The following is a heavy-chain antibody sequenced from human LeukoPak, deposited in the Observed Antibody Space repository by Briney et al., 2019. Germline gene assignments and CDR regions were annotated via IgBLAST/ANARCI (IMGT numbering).Heavy chain of an antibody. CDR1: GYTFTGYY. CDR2: INPNSGGT. J-gene: IGHJ4*02. V-gene: IGHV1-2*02. D-gene: IGHD6-19*01. CDR3: AREKVSGSGWYFDYFDY. Sequence: ASVKVSCKASGYTFTGYYMHWVRQAPGQGLEWMGWINPNSGGTNYAQKFQGRVTMTRDTSISKAYMELSRLRSDDTAVYYCAREKVSGSGWYFDYFDYWGQGTLVTVSS.